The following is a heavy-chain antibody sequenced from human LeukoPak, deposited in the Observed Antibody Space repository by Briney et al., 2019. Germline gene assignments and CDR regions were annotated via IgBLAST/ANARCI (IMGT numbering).Heavy chain of an antibody. J-gene: IGHJ4*02. CDR3: ARRLWSRGLFDY. CDR2: IYYSGSN. D-gene: IGHD5-18*01. CDR1: GGSISSGGYY. Sequence: SQTLSLTCTVSGGSISSGGYYWSWIRQHPGKGLVWIGYIYYSGSNYYNPSLKSRVTISVDTSKSQFSLKLSSVTAADTAVYYCARRLWSRGLFDYWGQGTLVTVSS. V-gene: IGHV4-31*03.